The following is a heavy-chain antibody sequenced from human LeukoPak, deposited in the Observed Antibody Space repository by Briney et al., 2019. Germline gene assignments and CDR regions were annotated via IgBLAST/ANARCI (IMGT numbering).Heavy chain of an antibody. D-gene: IGHD6-19*01. CDR1: GFTFDDYA. CDR3: AKGPLGSGWYGEYFQH. CDR2: ISWNSGSI. V-gene: IGHV3-9*01. J-gene: IGHJ1*01. Sequence: GGSLRLSCAASGFTFDDYAMHWVRQAPGKGLEWVSGISWNSGSIGYADSVKGRFTISRDNAKNSLYLQMNSLRAEDTALYYCAKGPLGSGWYGEYFQHWGQGTLVTVSS.